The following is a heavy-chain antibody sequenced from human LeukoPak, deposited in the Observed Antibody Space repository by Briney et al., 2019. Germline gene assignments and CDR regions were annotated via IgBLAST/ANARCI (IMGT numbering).Heavy chain of an antibody. Sequence: SKTLSLTCAVSGGSISSGGYSWSWIRQPPGKGLEWIGYIYHSGSTYYNPSLKSRVTISVDRSKNQFSLKLSFVTAADTAVYYCASKTTAFDYWGQGTLVTVSS. CDR3: ASKTTAFDY. CDR2: IYHSGST. J-gene: IGHJ4*02. D-gene: IGHD4-17*01. CDR1: GGSISSGGYS. V-gene: IGHV4-30-2*01.